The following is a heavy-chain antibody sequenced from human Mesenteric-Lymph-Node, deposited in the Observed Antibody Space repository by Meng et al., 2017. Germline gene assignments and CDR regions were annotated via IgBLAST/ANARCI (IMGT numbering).Heavy chain of an antibody. V-gene: IGHV1-69*06. D-gene: IGHD3-10*01. CDR1: GGTFSSYA. J-gene: IGHJ3*02. CDR3: ARGYVTMVRHPEDDAFDI. Sequence: SVKVSCKASGGTFSSYAISWVRQAPGQGLEWMGGIIPIFGTANYAQKFQGRVTITADKSTSTAYMELSSLRSEDTAVYYCARGYVTMVRHPEDDAFDIWGQGTMVTVSS. CDR2: IIPIFGTA.